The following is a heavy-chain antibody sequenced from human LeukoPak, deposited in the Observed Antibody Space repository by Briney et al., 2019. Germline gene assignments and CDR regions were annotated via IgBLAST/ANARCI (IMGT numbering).Heavy chain of an antibody. J-gene: IGHJ6*02. CDR3: ASSSFQRYYYGMDV. CDR1: GGSFSGYY. Sequence: NPSETLSLTCAVYGGSFSGYYWSWIRQPPGKGLGWIGEINHSGSTNYNPSLKSRVTISVDTSKNQFSLKLSSVTAADTAVYYCASSSFQRYYYGMDVRGQGTTVTVSS. D-gene: IGHD6-6*01. CDR2: INHSGST. V-gene: IGHV4-34*01.